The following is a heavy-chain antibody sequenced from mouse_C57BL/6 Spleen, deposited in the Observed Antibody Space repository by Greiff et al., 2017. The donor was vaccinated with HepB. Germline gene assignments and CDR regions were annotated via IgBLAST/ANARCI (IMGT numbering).Heavy chain of an antibody. CDR1: GYAFSSYW. CDR3: ASGGYYGSSWYFDV. CDR2: IYPGDGDT. Sequence: VQLQQSGAELVKPGASVKISCKASGYAFSSYWMNWVKQRPGKGLEWIGQIYPGDGDTNYNGKFKGKATLTADKSSSTAYMQLSSLTSEDSAVYFCASGGYYGSSWYFDVWGTGTTVTVSS. V-gene: IGHV1-80*01. J-gene: IGHJ1*03. D-gene: IGHD1-1*01.